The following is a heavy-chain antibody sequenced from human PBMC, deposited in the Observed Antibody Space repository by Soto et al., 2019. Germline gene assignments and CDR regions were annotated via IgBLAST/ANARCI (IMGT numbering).Heavy chain of an antibody. J-gene: IGHJ6*02. CDR3: AKGLRFLEWLSSDYYYGMDV. V-gene: IGHV3-23*01. D-gene: IGHD3-3*01. Sequence: GGSLRLSCSPSGFTFSSYAMSWVRQAPGKGLEWVSAISGSGGSTYYADSVKGRFTISRDNSKNTLYLQMNSLRAEDTAVYYCAKGLRFLEWLSSDYYYGMDVWGQGTTVTVSS. CDR1: GFTFSSYA. CDR2: ISGSGGST.